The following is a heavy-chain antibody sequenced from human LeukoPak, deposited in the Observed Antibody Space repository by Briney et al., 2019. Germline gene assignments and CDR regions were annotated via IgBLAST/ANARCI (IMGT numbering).Heavy chain of an antibody. CDR3: ARVGYSLAHGDDAFDI. V-gene: IGHV3-48*03. D-gene: IGHD5-18*01. Sequence: GGSLRLSCAASGFTFSSYEMNWVRQFPGKGLEWLSYISSSGSTIYYADSVKGRFTISRDNAKNSLYLQMNSLRPEDTAIYYCARVGYSLAHGDDAFDIWGQGTLVTVSS. CDR1: GFTFSSYE. CDR2: ISSSGSTI. J-gene: IGHJ3*02.